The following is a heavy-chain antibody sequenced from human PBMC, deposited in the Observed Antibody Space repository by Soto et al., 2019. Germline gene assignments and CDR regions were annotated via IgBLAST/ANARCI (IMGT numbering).Heavy chain of an antibody. CDR3: ARGDTAMVTDY. CDR2: IYYSGST. V-gene: IGHV4-30-4*01. D-gene: IGHD5-18*01. CDR1: VGSISSCDYY. J-gene: IGHJ4*02. Sequence: SETLSLTCTVSVGSISSCDYYWSWIRQPPGKGLEWIGYIYYSGSTYYNPSLKSRVTISVDTSKNQFSLKLSSVTAADTAVYYCARGDTAMVTDYWGQGTLVTVSS.